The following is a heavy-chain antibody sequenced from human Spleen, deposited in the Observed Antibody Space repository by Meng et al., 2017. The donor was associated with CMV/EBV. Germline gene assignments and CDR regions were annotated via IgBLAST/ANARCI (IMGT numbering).Heavy chain of an antibody. Sequence: CGASGITFSTYDMHWVRQAAGKGLEWVSTIGTIGDTFYADSVKGRFTISRENAENSLYLQMNSLRADDTAIYFCARDCRPYNKTGMDVWGQGTTVTVSS. V-gene: IGHV3-13*01. CDR1: GITFSTYD. CDR3: ARDCRPYNKTGMDV. D-gene: IGHD5-24*01. CDR2: IGTIGDT. J-gene: IGHJ6*02.